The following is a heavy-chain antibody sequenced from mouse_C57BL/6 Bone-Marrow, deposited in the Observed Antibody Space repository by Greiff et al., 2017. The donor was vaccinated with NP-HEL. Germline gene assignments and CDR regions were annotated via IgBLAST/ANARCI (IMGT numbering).Heavy chain of an antibody. Sequence: VQLQQPGAELVKPGASVKLSCKASGYTFTSYWMHWVKQRPGRGLEWIGRIDPNSGGTKYNEKFKSKATLTVDKPSSTAYMQLSSLRSEDSAVYYCARGGDYDGGAWFAYWGQGTLVTVSA. D-gene: IGHD2-4*01. J-gene: IGHJ3*01. V-gene: IGHV1-72*01. CDR1: GYTFTSYW. CDR2: IDPNSGGT. CDR3: ARGGDYDGGAWFAY.